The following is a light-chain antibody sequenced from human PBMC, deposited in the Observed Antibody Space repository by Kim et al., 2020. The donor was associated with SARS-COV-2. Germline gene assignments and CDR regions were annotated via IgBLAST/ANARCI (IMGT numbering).Light chain of an antibody. J-gene: IGKJ1*01. CDR2: KAS. CDR1: QSISSW. CDR3: QQYNSYRT. V-gene: IGKV1-5*03. Sequence: SATVGDRVTITWRASQSISSWLALYQQKPGKAPKLLIYKASSIESGVPSRFSGSGSGTEFTLTISSLQPDDFATYYCQQYNSYRTFGQGTKVDIK.